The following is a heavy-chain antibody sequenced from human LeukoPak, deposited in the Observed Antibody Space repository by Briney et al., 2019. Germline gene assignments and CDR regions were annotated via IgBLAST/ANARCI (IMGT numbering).Heavy chain of an antibody. CDR3: ATDRRLRGSVGATGY. CDR1: GYTLTELS. Sequence: GASVKVSCKVSGYTLTELSMHWVRQAPGKGLEWMGGFDPEDGETIYAQKFQGRVTMTEDTSTDTAYMELSSPRSEDTAVYYCATDRRLRGSVGATGYWGQGTLVTVSS. CDR2: FDPEDGET. D-gene: IGHD1-26*01. J-gene: IGHJ4*02. V-gene: IGHV1-24*01.